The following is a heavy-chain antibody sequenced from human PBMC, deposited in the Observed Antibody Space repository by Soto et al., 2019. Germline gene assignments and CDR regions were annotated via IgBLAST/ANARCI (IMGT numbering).Heavy chain of an antibody. J-gene: IGHJ3*01. CDR1: GGSFNNAA. CDR2: VSPTYNTA. Sequence: VQLVQSGAEVKKPGSSVKVSCRASGGSFNNAAISWVRQAPGQGLQWLGGVSPTYNTALYRQDFQGRVTITADESEHTAYMELTSLRSEDTAMYYCARDFSRGSGFGSEAFDVWGQGTMVIVSS. CDR3: ARDFSRGSGFGSEAFDV. D-gene: IGHD3-22*01. V-gene: IGHV1-69*01.